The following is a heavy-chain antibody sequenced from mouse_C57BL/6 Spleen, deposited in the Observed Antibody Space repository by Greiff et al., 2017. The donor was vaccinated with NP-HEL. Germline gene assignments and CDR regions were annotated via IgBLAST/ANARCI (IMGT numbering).Heavy chain of an antibody. D-gene: IGHD2-4*01. CDR1: GYAFSSSW. CDR3: ARSSYDYDGGYAMDY. J-gene: IGHJ4*01. Sequence: VQLQQSGPELVKPGASVKISCKASGYAFSSSWMNWVKQRPGKGLEWIGRIYPGDGATNSTGKFKGKATLTADKSSSTAYMQLSSLTAEDSAVYFCARSSYDYDGGYAMDYWGQGTSVTVSS. V-gene: IGHV1-82*01. CDR2: IYPGDGAT.